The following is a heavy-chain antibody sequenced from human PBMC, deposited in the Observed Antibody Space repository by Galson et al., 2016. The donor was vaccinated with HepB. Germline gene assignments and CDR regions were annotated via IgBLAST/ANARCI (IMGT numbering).Heavy chain of an antibody. Sequence: SLRLSCATSGFTFSPYWMTWVRQAPGKGLEWVANINQDGIEKYYVGSVEGRFTISRDNAKKSVYLQMDSLRAEDTAVYYCARSGEPSWGQGTLVTVSS. J-gene: IGHJ5*02. CDR1: GFTFSPYW. CDR2: INQDGIEK. CDR3: ARSGEPS. D-gene: IGHD4-17*01. V-gene: IGHV3-7*01.